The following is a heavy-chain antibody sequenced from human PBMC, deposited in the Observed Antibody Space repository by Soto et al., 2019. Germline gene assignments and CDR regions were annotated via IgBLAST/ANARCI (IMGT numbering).Heavy chain of an antibody. Sequence: EVQLVESGGGLVKPGGSLRLSCAASGFTFSGAWMSWVRQAPGKGLEWVGRIKNKYDGGTIDYAAPVEGRFTISREDSKNTLYLQMNSLKTEDTAVYYCAADDSNGPAKIDYWGQGTLVTVSS. CDR1: GFTFSGAW. J-gene: IGHJ4*02. V-gene: IGHV3-15*01. CDR3: AADDSNGPAKIDY. D-gene: IGHD3-22*01. CDR2: IKNKYDGGTI.